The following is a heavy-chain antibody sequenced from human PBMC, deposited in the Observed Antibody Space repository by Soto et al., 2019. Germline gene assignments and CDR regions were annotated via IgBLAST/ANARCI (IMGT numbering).Heavy chain of an antibody. CDR3: ARADTKIHLPWFDP. CDR2: IWYDGSNK. J-gene: IGHJ5*02. Sequence: QVQLVESGGGVVQPGRSLRLSCAASGFTFSSYGMHWVRQAPGKGLEWVAVIWYDGSNKYYADSVKGRFTISRDNSKNTLYLQMNSLRAEDTAVYYCARADTKIHLPWFDPWGQGTLVTVSS. D-gene: IGHD2-8*01. CDR1: GFTFSSYG. V-gene: IGHV3-33*01.